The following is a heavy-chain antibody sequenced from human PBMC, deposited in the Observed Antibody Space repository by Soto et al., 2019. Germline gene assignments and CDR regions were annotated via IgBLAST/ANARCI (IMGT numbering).Heavy chain of an antibody. J-gene: IGHJ6*02. CDR3: ARGGDIAAAGVYYYYYGMDV. CDR1: GFTFSSYG. D-gene: IGHD6-13*01. Sequence: PGGSLRLSCAASGFTFSSYGMHWVRQAPGKGLEWVAVIWYDGSNKYYADSVKGRFTISRDKSKNTLYLQMNSLRAEDTAVYYCARGGDIAAAGVYYYYYGMDVWGQGTTVTVSS. CDR2: IWYDGSNK. V-gene: IGHV3-33*01.